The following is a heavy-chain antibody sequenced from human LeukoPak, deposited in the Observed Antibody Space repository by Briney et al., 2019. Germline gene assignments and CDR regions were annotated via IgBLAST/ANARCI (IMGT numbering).Heavy chain of an antibody. CDR1: GFTFGNFW. CDR2: INTEGTST. Sequence: GGSLRLSCAASGFTFGNFWMHWVRQAPGKGLEWVSRINTEGTSTNYADSVKGRFTISRDDAKNTLYLQMNSLRADDTSVYYCARAPLMVRGITPPFDHWGQGTLVTVYS. D-gene: IGHD3-10*01. V-gene: IGHV3-74*01. J-gene: IGHJ4*02. CDR3: ARAPLMVRGITPPFDH.